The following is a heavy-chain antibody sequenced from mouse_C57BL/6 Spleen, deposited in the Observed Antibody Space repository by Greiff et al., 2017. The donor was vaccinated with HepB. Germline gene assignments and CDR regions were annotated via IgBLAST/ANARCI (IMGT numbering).Heavy chain of an antibody. J-gene: IGHJ1*03. V-gene: IGHV1-50*01. Sequence: QVQLQQPGAELVKPGASVKLSCKASGYTFTSYWMQWVKQRPGQGLEWIGEIDPSDSYTNYNQKFKGKATLTVDTSSSTAYMQLSSLTSEDSAVYYCARGGSSHWYFDAWGTGTTVTVSS. CDR1: GYTFTSYW. CDR3: ARGGSSHWYFDA. D-gene: IGHD1-1*01. CDR2: IDPSDSYT.